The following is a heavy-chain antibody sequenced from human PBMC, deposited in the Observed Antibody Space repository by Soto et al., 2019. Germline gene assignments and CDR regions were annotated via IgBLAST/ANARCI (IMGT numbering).Heavy chain of an antibody. D-gene: IGHD2-2*01. Sequence: EVQLLESGGGWVQPGGSLSLSCAASGFSFSDFAMTWVRQAPGKGLVWVSTIIDNGGSTYYADSVKGRFTISRENSKKTLYLQMNSLRAEDTAVYHCAKGLVPAAKTSLNDYWGQGTLVTVSS. V-gene: IGHV3-23*01. CDR1: GFSFSDFA. J-gene: IGHJ4*02. CDR2: IIDNGGST. CDR3: AKGLVPAAKTSLNDY.